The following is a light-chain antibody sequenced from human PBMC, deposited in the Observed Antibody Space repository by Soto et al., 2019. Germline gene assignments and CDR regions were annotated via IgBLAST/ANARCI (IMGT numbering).Light chain of an antibody. CDR2: LAS. CDR1: QTVRGNY. V-gene: IGKV3-20*01. J-gene: IGKJ1*01. CDR3: HHYGPAPWT. Sequence: EIVLTQSPGTLSLSPGERATLSCRASQTVRGNYLAWFQQRPGQPPRLLIYLASTRAAGVPDRFSGSGSGTEFSLTYTGLEAEDFAVYYCHHYGPAPWTFGQGTKVEIK.